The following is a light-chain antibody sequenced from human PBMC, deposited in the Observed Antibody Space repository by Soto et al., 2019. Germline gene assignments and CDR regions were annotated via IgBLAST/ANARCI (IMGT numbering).Light chain of an antibody. CDR2: GNT. Sequence: QSVLTQPPSVSGAPGQRVTISCTGSSSNIAAGYDVHWYQQHPGTAPKLLIYGNTNRPSGVPDRFSGSKSGTSASLAITGLHAEDEADYYCQSYDSSLSGSVVFGGGTKLTVL. CDR3: QSYDSSLSGSVV. V-gene: IGLV1-40*01. J-gene: IGLJ2*01. CDR1: SSNIAAGYD.